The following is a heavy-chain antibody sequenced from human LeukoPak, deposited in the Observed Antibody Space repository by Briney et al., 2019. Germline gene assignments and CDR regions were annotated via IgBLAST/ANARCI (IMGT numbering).Heavy chain of an antibody. J-gene: IGHJ6*02. CDR3: ARGQGFDYARFGMDV. Sequence: GASVKVSCKASGYTFTGYYMHWVRQAPGQGLEWMGWINPNSGGTNNVQKFQGRLTMTRDTSISTAYMELSRLRSDDTAVYYCARGQGFDYARFGMDVWGQGTTVTVSS. CDR2: INPNSGGT. V-gene: IGHV1-2*02. D-gene: IGHD5-12*01. CDR1: GYTFTGYY.